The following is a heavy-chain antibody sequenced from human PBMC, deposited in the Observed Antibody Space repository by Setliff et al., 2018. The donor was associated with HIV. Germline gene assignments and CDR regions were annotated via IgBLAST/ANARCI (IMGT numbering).Heavy chain of an antibody. J-gene: IGHJ6*02. CDR3: AKDTYTNGWHTTNFYHYGLEV. V-gene: IGHV3-43D*03. CDR2: ISWDGSST. D-gene: IGHD6-19*01. CDR1: GFTFDDYA. Sequence: PGESLKISCAASGFTFDDYAMHWVRQVPGKGLEWVSLISWDGSSTYYSDSVKGRFTISRDNRKNSLFLQMNSLRAEDTAFYYCAKDTYTNGWHTTNFYHYGLEVWGQGTTVTVSS.